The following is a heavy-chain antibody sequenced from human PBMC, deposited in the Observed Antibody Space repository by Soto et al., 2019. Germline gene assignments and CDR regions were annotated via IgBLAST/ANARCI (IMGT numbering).Heavy chain of an antibody. D-gene: IGHD2-15*01. CDR1: GGSVSSYY. Sequence: SETLSLTCTVSGGSVSSYYWSWIRQPPGKGLEWIGYIYYSGSTNYNPSLKSRVTISVDTSKNQFSLKLSSVTAADTAVYYCARGAYIDYGASGYYGMDVWGQGTTVTVSS. J-gene: IGHJ6*02. CDR2: IYYSGST. CDR3: ARGAYIDYGASGYYGMDV. V-gene: IGHV4-59*02.